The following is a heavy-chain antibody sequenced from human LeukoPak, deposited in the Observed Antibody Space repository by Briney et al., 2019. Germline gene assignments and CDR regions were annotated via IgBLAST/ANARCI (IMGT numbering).Heavy chain of an antibody. CDR3: ARGGTTIPRLPRRAAFDI. J-gene: IGHJ3*02. V-gene: IGHV4-34*01. D-gene: IGHD3-3*01. CDR1: GGSFSGYY. Sequence: SETLSLTCAVYGGSFSGYYWGWIRQPPGKGLEWIGEINHSGSTNYNPSLKSRVTISVDTSKNQFSLKLSSVTAADTAVYYCARGGTTIPRLPRRAAFDIWGQGTMVTVSS. CDR2: INHSGST.